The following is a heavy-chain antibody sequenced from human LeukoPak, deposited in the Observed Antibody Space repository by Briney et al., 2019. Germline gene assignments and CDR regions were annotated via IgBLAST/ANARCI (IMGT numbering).Heavy chain of an antibody. Sequence: ASVKVSCKASGGTFSNYAITWVRQAPGQGLEWMGWINPNSGETNYAQKFQGRVTMTRDTSISTAYMELSRLRSDDTAMYYCARDWLLRYSQGGFDNWGQGTLVTVSS. D-gene: IGHD3-9*01. CDR2: INPNSGET. CDR1: GGTFSNYA. CDR3: ARDWLLRYSQGGFDN. V-gene: IGHV1-2*02. J-gene: IGHJ4*02.